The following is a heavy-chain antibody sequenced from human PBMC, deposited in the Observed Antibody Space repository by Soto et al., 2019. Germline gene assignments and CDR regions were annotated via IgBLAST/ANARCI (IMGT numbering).Heavy chain of an antibody. V-gene: IGHV3-33*01. D-gene: IGHD1-26*01. J-gene: IGHJ2*01. Sequence: QVQLVESGGGVVQPGRSLTLSCAASAFTFSNYGMHWVRQAPGKGLEWLAVIWYDGSNKYYADSVQGRFTISRDNFRNTLYLQMTSLRAEDTAVYYCARGVGDRRDRYFDLWGRGTLVTVSS. CDR2: IWYDGSNK. CDR3: ARGVGDRRDRYFDL. CDR1: AFTFSNYG.